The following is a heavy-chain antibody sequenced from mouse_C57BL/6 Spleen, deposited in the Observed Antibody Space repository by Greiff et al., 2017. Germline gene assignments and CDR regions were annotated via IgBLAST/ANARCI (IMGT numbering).Heavy chain of an antibody. D-gene: IGHD1-1*01. CDR3: ASPFYYGSSYGFDY. Sequence: QVQLQQPGAELVKPGASVKLSCKASGYTFTSYWMHWVKQRPGQGLEWIGMIHPTSGSTNYNEKFKSKATLTVDKSSSTAYMQLSSLTSEDSAVYYCASPFYYGSSYGFDYWGQGTTLTVSS. J-gene: IGHJ2*01. CDR2: IHPTSGST. V-gene: IGHV1-64*01. CDR1: GYTFTSYW.